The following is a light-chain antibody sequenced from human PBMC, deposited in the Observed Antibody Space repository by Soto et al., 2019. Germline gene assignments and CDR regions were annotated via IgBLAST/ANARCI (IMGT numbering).Light chain of an antibody. CDR3: QQLSSYPLT. CDR2: AAS. Sequence: DIQLTQSPSFLSASVGDRVTITCRASQGIRTYLAWYQQKPGRAPNLLISAASTLQSGVPSRFSGSGSGTEFTLTISSLLPEDFATYYCQQLSSYPLTFGGGTKVEI. J-gene: IGKJ4*01. V-gene: IGKV1-9*01. CDR1: QGIRTY.